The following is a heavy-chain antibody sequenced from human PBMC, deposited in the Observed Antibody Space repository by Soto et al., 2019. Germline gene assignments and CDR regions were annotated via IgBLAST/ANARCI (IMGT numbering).Heavy chain of an antibody. V-gene: IGHV4-59*01. CDR2: IHYSGST. CDR3: ARSIDSSGYYFSNC. D-gene: IGHD3-22*01. J-gene: IGHJ4*02. CDR1: GGSISSYY. Sequence: KPSETLSLTXIVSGGSISSYYWSWIRQSPGKGLEWIGYIHYSGSTNYNPSLKSRVTMSVDTSRNQFSLKLSSVTAADTAVYYCARSIDSSGYYFSNCWGQGTLVTVSS.